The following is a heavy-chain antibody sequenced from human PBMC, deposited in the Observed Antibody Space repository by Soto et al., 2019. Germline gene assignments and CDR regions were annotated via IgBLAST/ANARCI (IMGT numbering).Heavy chain of an antibody. D-gene: IGHD4-4*01. Sequence: PSETLSLTCTVSGGSISSGDYYWSWIRQPPGKGLEWIGYIYFSGSTYYTPSLKSRVTISVDTSKNQFSLKLSSVTAADTAVYYCARVGPTVTPYYFDYWGQGTLVTVSS. CDR1: GGSISSGDYY. CDR3: ARVGPTVTPYYFDY. V-gene: IGHV4-30-4*01. CDR2: IYFSGST. J-gene: IGHJ4*02.